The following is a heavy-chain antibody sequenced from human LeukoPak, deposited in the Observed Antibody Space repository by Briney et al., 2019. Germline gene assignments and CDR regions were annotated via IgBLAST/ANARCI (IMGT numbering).Heavy chain of an antibody. V-gene: IGHV3-33*06. CDR3: AKDAQRGFDYSNSLEK. D-gene: IGHD4-11*01. Sequence: HPGGSLRLSCAASGFTFSHFGMHWVRQAPGKGLEWMAVIWHDGSSRYYADSVKGRFTVSRDNSQNRVYLQMNSLTPDDTGVYYCAKDAQRGFDYSNSLEKWGQGTLVIVSS. CDR2: IWHDGSSR. CDR1: GFTFSHFG. J-gene: IGHJ4*02.